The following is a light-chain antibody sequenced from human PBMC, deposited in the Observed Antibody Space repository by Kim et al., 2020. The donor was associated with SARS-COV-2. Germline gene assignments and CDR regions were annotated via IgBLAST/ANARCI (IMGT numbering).Light chain of an antibody. V-gene: IGKV1-39*01. CDR2: AAS. CDR1: QSITNY. Sequence: SSSVGVRVTITCRASQSITNYLDCYQQRPGNAPKLLIYAASSLQSGVPLRFSGSGSGTDFTLTISSLQREDFATYYCQQSYRTPYTSGQGTKLEI. J-gene: IGKJ2*01. CDR3: QQSYRTPYT.